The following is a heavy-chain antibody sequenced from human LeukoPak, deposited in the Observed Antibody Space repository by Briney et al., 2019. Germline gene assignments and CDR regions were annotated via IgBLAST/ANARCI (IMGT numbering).Heavy chain of an antibody. CDR3: ARGPWLVTGGDFDY. V-gene: IGHV1-18*01. D-gene: IGHD6-19*01. Sequence: ASVKVSCKASGYTFTTYGITWVRQAPGQGLEWMGWISANNGNTNYAQKLRGRVTMTTDTSTSTAYMELRSLRSDDTAVYYCARGPWLVTGGDFDYWGQGTLVTVPS. J-gene: IGHJ4*02. CDR1: GYTFTTYG. CDR2: ISANNGNT.